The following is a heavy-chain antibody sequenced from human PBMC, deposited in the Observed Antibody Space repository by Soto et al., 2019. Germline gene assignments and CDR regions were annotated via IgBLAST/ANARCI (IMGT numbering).Heavy chain of an antibody. CDR2: ISAYNGNT. CDR1: GYTFTSYG. V-gene: IGHV1-18*01. D-gene: IGHD3-22*01. CDR3: ARDIPYYYDSSGYFDY. J-gene: IGHJ4*02. Sequence: GASVKVSCKASGYTFTSYGISWVRQAPGQGLEWMGWISAYNGNTNYAQKFQGRVTITRDTSASTAYMELSSLRSEDTAVYYCARDIPYYYDSSGYFDYWGQGTLVTVSS.